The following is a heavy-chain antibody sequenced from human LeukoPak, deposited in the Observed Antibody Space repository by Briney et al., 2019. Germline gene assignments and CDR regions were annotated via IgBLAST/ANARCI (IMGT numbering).Heavy chain of an antibody. CDR2: ISYDGSNK. J-gene: IGHJ3*02. Sequence: GGSLRLSCAASGFTFSSYAMHWVRQAPGKGLEWVAVISYDGSNKYYADSVEGRFTISRDNSKNTLYLQMNSLRAEDTAVYYCARVRYDYGDYVGAFDIWGQGTMVTVSS. CDR3: ARVRYDYGDYVGAFDI. CDR1: GFTFSSYA. V-gene: IGHV3-30-3*01. D-gene: IGHD4-17*01.